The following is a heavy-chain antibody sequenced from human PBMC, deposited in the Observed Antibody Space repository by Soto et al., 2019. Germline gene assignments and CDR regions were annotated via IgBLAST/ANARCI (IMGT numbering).Heavy chain of an antibody. D-gene: IGHD3-22*01. Sequence: SETLSLTCQVSGDSISSYYWSWIRQPAGKGLEWIGRISASGSSNYNPSLKTRVTMSLDTSKSQFSLQLDSVTAADTAVYYCAREGVAVSGYNWFDPWGQGTLVTVSS. V-gene: IGHV4-4*07. CDR3: AREGVAVSGYNWFDP. CDR1: GDSISSYY. J-gene: IGHJ5*02. CDR2: ISASGSS.